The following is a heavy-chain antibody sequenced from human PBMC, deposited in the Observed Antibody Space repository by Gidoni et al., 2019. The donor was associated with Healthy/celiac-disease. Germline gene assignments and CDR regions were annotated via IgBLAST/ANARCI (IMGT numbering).Heavy chain of an antibody. J-gene: IGHJ4*02. CDR1: GFTFSSYS. V-gene: IGHV3-21*01. CDR3: ARSPGIAAAAPHFDY. CDR2: ISSSSSYI. D-gene: IGHD6-13*01. Sequence: EVQLVESGGGLVKPGGSLRLSCAASGFTFSSYSMNWVRQAPGKGLAWVSSISSSSSYIYYADSVKGRFTISRDNAKNSLYLQMNSLRAEDTAVYYCARSPGIAAAAPHFDYWGQGTLVTVSS.